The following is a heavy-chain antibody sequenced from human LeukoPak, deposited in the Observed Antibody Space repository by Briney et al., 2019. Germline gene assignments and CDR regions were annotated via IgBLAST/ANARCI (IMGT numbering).Heavy chain of an antibody. D-gene: IGHD1/OR15-1a*01. V-gene: IGHV3-7*03. CDR3: AGGNSMNV. CDR1: EFPFSDSW. Sequence: PGGSLRLSCAVSEFPFSDSWMYWVRQAPGKGLEGVANIKKDGSGISYVDSVQGRFIISRDNAKNSLYLQMNSLRVEDTAVYFCAGGNSMNVWGKGTAATVSS. J-gene: IGHJ6*04. CDR2: IKKDGSGI.